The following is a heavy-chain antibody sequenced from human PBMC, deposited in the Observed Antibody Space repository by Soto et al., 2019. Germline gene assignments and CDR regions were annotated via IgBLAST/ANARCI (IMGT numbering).Heavy chain of an antibody. Sequence: QAQLVQSGAEVKEPGASVKVSCKASGYSFTTSGITWVRQAPGQGLEWMGWISTYNGNTNYAQKLQDRVTLTTDTSTSTAYMELRSLRSDDTAVYYCARRLYGDYDYWGQGTLSPSPQ. V-gene: IGHV1-18*01. CDR2: ISTYNGNT. J-gene: IGHJ4*02. CDR1: GYSFTTSG. D-gene: IGHD4-17*01. CDR3: ARRLYGDYDY.